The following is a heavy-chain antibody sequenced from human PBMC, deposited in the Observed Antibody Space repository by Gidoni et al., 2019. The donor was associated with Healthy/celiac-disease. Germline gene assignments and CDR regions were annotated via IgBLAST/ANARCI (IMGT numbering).Heavy chain of an antibody. D-gene: IGHD3-10*01. CDR2: IWYDGSNK. V-gene: IGHV3-33*01. J-gene: IGHJ4*02. CDR3: ARGPDYYGSGAMDL. Sequence: QVQLVESGGGVVQPGRSLRLSCAASGFPFSSYGRHWVRQAPGKGLEWVAVIWYDGSNKYYADSVKGRFTISRDNSKNTLYLQMNSLRAEDTAVYYCARGPDYYGSGAMDLWGQGTLVTVSS. CDR1: GFPFSSYG.